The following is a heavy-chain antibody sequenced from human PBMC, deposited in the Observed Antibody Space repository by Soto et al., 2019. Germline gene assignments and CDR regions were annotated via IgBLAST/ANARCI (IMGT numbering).Heavy chain of an antibody. J-gene: IGHJ5*02. CDR1: GGSISSGDYY. V-gene: IGHV4-30-4*02. Sequence: SETLSLTCTVSGGSISSGDYYWSWIRQPPGKGLEWIGYIYYSGSTYYNPSLKSRVTISVDTSKNQFSLKLSSVTAADTAVYYCARGHITWELLPMSYGFDPWGQGTLVTVSS. CDR2: IYYSGST. D-gene: IGHD1-26*01. CDR3: ARGHITWELLPMSYGFDP.